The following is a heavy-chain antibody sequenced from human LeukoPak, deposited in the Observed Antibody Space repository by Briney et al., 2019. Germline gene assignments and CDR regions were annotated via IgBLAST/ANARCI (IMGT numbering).Heavy chain of an antibody. CDR1: GFTFSSYS. D-gene: IGHD3-3*01. V-gene: IGHV3-21*01. CDR2: ISRSRSYI. J-gene: IGHJ6*02. CDR3: AREYYDFWSGYYNYYYYGMDV. Sequence: GGSLRLSCAASGFTFSSYSMNWVRQAPGKGLEWVSSISRSRSYIYYADSVKGRFTISRDNAKNSLYLQMNSLRAEDTAVYYCAREYYDFWSGYYNYYYYGMDVWGQGTTVTVSS.